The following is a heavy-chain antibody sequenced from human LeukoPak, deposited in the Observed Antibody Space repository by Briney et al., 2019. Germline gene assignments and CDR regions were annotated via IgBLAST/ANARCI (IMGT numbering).Heavy chain of an antibody. CDR3: ARDVYCSSTSCYVSGSWFDP. CDR2: ISAYNGNT. Sequence: ASVKVSCKASGYTFTSYGISWVRQAPGQGLEWMGWISAYNGNTNYAQKLQGRVTMTRDTSISTAYMELSRLRSDDTAVYYCARDVYCSSTSCYVSGSWFDPWGQGTLVTVSS. CDR1: GYTFTSYG. J-gene: IGHJ5*02. D-gene: IGHD2-2*01. V-gene: IGHV1-18*01.